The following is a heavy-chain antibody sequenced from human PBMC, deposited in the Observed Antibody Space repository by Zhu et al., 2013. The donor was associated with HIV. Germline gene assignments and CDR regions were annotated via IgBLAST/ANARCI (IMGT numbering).Heavy chain of an antibody. J-gene: IGHJ4*02. V-gene: IGHV1-18*04. Sequence: QVQLVQSGAELERYGASVRVSCKASGYSFNAHYLHWLRRAPGYGLEWMGWISAYNGNTNYAQKLQGRVTMTTDTSTSTAYMELRSLRSDDTAVYYCARAAVVVPAASSSDDYWGQGTLVTVSS. CDR2: ISAYNGNT. CDR1: GYSFNAHY. D-gene: IGHD2-2*01. CDR3: ARAAVVVPAASSSDDY.